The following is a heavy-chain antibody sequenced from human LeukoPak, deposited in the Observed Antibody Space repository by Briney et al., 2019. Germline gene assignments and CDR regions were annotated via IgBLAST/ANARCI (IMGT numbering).Heavy chain of an antibody. J-gene: IGHJ4*02. V-gene: IGHV4-61*01. D-gene: IGHD5-18*01. Sequence: SETLSLTCTVSGGSARGGNYYWSWIRQAPGKELEWIAYIHYSGSTNYNPSLKSRVTISVDTSKNQFSLKLSSVTAADTAVYYCARVDGWRASYGYEDYWGQGTLVTVSS. CDR1: GGSARGGNYY. CDR3: ARVDGWRASYGYEDY. CDR2: IHYSGST.